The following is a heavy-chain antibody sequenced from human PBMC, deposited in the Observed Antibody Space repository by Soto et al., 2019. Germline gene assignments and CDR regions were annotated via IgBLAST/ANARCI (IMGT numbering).Heavy chain of an antibody. J-gene: IGHJ3*02. CDR3: ARTPRTVGIFDAFDI. CDR2: IYSGGST. Sequence: PGGSLRLSCAASGFTVSSNYMSWVRQAPGKGLEWVSVIYSGGSTYYADSVKRRFTISRDNSKNTPYHQMNSLRAEDTAVYYCARTPRTVGIFDAFDIWGQATMVTVSS. D-gene: IGHD2-15*01. V-gene: IGHV3-66*01. CDR1: GFTVSSNY.